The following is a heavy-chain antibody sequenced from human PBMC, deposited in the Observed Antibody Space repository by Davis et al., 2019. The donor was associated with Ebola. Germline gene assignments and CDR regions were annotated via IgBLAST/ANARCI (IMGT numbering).Heavy chain of an antibody. CDR2: IRSKANRYAT. D-gene: IGHD6-19*01. CDR3: ARAYSSGWGDAFDI. CDR1: GFTFSDSA. J-gene: IGHJ3*02. V-gene: IGHV3-73*01. Sequence: PGGSLRLSCAASGFTFSDSAMHWVRQASGRGLEWVGRIRSKANRYATAYAASVKGRFTISRDESKNTAYLEMNSLNTEDTALYHCARAYSSGWGDAFDIWGQGTMVTVSS.